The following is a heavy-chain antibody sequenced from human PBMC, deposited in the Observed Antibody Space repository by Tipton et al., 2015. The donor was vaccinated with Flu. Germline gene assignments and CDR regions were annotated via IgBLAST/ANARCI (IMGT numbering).Heavy chain of an antibody. CDR1: AHIFIGYY. CDR3: ASGPST. Sequence: QLVQSGAEVKKTGASVKVSYKAPAHIFIGYYIHWVRQAPGQGLEWLGRINPNSGGTNYAQKFQGRLTLTRDTSINTVYMELSRLRSDDTAEYYCASGPSTWGQGTLVTVSS. V-gene: IGHV1-2*06. CDR2: INPNSGGT. J-gene: IGHJ5*02.